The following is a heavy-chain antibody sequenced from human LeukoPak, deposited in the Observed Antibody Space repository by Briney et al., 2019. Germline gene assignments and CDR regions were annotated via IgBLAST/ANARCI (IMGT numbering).Heavy chain of an antibody. J-gene: IGHJ4*02. CDR1: GFSLSAAW. D-gene: IGHD5-12*01. Sequence: PGGSLRLSCEASGFSLSAAWMTWVRQAPGKGLEWVATIKNDGSDKYYVDSVKGRFTLSRDNAKNSVYLQMNSLRVEDTAVYYCVNLGYSDGGQGTLATVSS. V-gene: IGHV3-7*01. CDR3: VNLGYSD. CDR2: IKNDGSDK.